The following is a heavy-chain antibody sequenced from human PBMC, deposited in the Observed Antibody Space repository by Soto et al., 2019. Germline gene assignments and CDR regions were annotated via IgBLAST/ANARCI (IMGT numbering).Heavy chain of an antibody. J-gene: IGHJ6*02. CDR2: ISAYNGNT. CDR1: GYTFTSYG. Sequence: QVQLVQSGAEVKKPGASVKVSCKASGYTFTSYGISWVRQAPGQGLEWMGWISAYNGNTNYAQKLQGRVTMTTDTSTNTAYMELRSLRSADTAVYYCARDGALGENYYYYGMDVWGQGTTVTVSS. CDR3: ARDGALGENYYYYGMDV. V-gene: IGHV1-18*01. D-gene: IGHD3-16*01.